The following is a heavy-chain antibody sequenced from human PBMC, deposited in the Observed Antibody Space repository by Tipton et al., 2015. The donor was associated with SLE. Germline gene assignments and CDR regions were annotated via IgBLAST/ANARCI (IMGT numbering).Heavy chain of an antibody. D-gene: IGHD3-16*02. CDR1: GFSVSGSY. CDR3: AKVDHGGYPGFSDC. Sequence: SLRLSCAASGFSVSGSYMTWVRQAPGKGLEWVSLISVLGTTSYADSVKGRSTISRDNSKKTLFLQMNSLRAEDTAVYYCAKVDHGGYPGFSDCGGQGTLVTVSS. CDR2: ISVLGTT. V-gene: IGHV3-66*01. J-gene: IGHJ4*02.